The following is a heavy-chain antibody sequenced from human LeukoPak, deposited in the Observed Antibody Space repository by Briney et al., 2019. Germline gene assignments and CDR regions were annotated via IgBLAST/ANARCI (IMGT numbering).Heavy chain of an antibody. CDR3: ARGPTRANSSDY. Sequence: GGSLRLSCGASGFAFSSYWMSWVRQAPGKGLEWVAKIKQDGSEKYYVESVKGRFTLSRDNAKNSLYLQMNSLRAEDTAVYYCARGPTRANSSDYWGQGTLVTVSS. CDR1: GFAFSSYW. CDR2: IKQDGSEK. J-gene: IGHJ4*02. D-gene: IGHD2/OR15-2a*01. V-gene: IGHV3-7*01.